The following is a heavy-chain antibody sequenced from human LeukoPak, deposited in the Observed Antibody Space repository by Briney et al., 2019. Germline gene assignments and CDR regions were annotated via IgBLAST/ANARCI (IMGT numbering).Heavy chain of an antibody. CDR2: ISSSSSYT. CDR3: AREFGDYYDSSGYWVKAFDI. D-gene: IGHD3-22*01. Sequence: TGGSLRLSCAASGFTFTSYWMSWIRQAPGKGLEWVSYISSSSSYTNYADSVKGRFTISRDNAKNSLYLQMNSLRAEDTAVYYCAREFGDYYDSSGYWVKAFDIWGQGTMVTVSS. CDR1: GFTFTSYW. V-gene: IGHV3-11*05. J-gene: IGHJ3*02.